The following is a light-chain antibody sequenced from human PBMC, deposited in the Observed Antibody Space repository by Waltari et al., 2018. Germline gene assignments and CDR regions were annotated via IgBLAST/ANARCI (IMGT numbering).Light chain of an antibody. CDR2: AAS. V-gene: IGKV1-39*01. Sequence: DIQMTQSPSSLSASVGDRVTITCRASQTISRYLNLYQQKPGKAPNLLIYAASSLQSGVPSRISGSGYGRDFNLIIASLQPEDFATYYGQKSYSFTRTFGPGTKVAIK. CDR1: QTISRY. J-gene: IGKJ1*01. CDR3: QKSYSFTRT.